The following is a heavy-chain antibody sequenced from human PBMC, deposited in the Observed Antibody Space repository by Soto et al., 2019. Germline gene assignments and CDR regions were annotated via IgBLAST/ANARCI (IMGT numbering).Heavy chain of an antibody. Sequence: GGSLRLSCAASGFTFNKSAMTWVRQAPGKGLEWVLSLTGSGADTFHADSVKGRFTISRDNSKNTLYLQMNSLRAEDTALYFCAKDLRRESDYWGQGTLVTVSS. V-gene: IGHV3-23*01. D-gene: IGHD5-12*01. J-gene: IGHJ4*02. CDR2: LTGSGADT. CDR3: AKDLRRESDY. CDR1: GFTFNKSA.